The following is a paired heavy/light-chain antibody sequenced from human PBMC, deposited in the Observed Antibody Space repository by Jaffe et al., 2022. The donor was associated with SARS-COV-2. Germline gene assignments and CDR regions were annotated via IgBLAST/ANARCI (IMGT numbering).Light chain of an antibody. CDR3: QQFYSIPYT. V-gene: IGKV4-1*01. J-gene: IGKJ2*01. CDR2: WAS. CDR1: QSVLSSSNNKNC. Sequence: DIVMTQSPDSLTVSLGERATINCKSSQSVLSSSNNKNCFAWYQQKAGQSPKLLISWASNRGSGVPDRFSGSGSGTNFTLTISSLQAEDVAVYYCQQFYSIPYTFGQGTKLEIK.
Heavy chain of an antibody. Sequence: QVQLHQWGAGLLEPSETLSLTCAVYGGSFSHYLWTWIRQSPGKGLEWVGDIYERRATTTRYNPSLESRVTISMDRGKNHFSLKVTSVTAADTAVYYCARADCESSDYCGWFDPWGLGDPVIVSS. CDR2: IYERRATTT. J-gene: IGHJ5*02. D-gene: IGHD3-22*01. CDR1: GGSFSHYL. CDR3: ARADCESSDYCGWFDP. V-gene: IGHV4-34*01.